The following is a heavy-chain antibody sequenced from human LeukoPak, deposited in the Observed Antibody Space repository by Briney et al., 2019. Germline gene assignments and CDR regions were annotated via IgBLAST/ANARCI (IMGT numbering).Heavy chain of an antibody. J-gene: IGHJ5*02. Sequence: GGSLRLSCAASGFIFSDYWMNWVRQAPGKGPEWVANIKHDSSTIYFLDSVKGRFTISRDNAKNSLCLQMNSLRVEDTAVYYCARGLTTTPNWFDPWGQGTLVTVSS. CDR1: GFIFSDYW. D-gene: IGHD3-22*01. V-gene: IGHV3-7*01. CDR3: ARGLTTTPNWFDP. CDR2: IKHDSSTI.